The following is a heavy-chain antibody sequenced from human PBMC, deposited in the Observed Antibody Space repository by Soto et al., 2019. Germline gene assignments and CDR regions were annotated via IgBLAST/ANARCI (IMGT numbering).Heavy chain of an antibody. V-gene: IGHV3-23*01. CDR2: FRESGGTT. CDR1: GFTFSSSA. D-gene: IGHD2-2*01. Sequence: VQLSESGGGLVQPGGSLRLSCAASGFTFSSSAMSWVRQAPGKGLEWVSTFRESGGTTHYADSVKGRFTISRDTSKNMLYFQMNSLRAEDTAIYYCAKDSHWAIISDTHDSWGQGTLVTVSS. CDR3: AKDSHWAIISDTHDS. J-gene: IGHJ4*02.